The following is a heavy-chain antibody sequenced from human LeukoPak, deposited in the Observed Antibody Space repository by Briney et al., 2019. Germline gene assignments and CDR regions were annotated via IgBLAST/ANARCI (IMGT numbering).Heavy chain of an antibody. D-gene: IGHD3-10*02. J-gene: IGHJ6*04. Sequence: GGSLRLSCAASGFTFSSYSLNWVRQAPGKGLEWVSYISSSSSTIYYADSVKGRFTISRDNAKNSLYLQMNSLRAEDTAVYYCAELGITMIGGVWGKGTTVTISS. CDR2: ISSSSSTI. V-gene: IGHV3-48*04. CDR1: GFTFSSYS. CDR3: AELGITMIGGV.